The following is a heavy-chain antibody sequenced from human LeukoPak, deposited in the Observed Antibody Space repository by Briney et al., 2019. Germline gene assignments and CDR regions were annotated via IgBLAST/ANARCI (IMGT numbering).Heavy chain of an antibody. Sequence: SETLSLTCTVSGGSISSYYWSWIRQPPGKGLEWIGYIYYSGSTYYNPSLKSRVTISVDTSKNQFSLKLSSVTAADTAVYYCARSYFDIWGQGTMVTVSS. CDR1: GGSISSYY. CDR2: IYYSGST. CDR3: ARSYFDI. J-gene: IGHJ3*02. V-gene: IGHV4-59*06.